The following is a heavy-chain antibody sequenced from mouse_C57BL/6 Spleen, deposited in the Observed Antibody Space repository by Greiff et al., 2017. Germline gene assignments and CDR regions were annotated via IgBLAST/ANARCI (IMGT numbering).Heavy chain of an antibody. V-gene: IGHV1-64*01. CDR3: SRPYDYGGSWFAY. D-gene: IGHD2-4*01. CDR2: IHPNSGST. J-gene: IGHJ3*01. Sequence: VQLQQPGAELVKPGASVKLSCKASGYTFTSYWMHWVKQRPGQGLEWIGMIHPNSGSTNYNEKFKSKATLTVDKSSSTAYMQLSILTSEDSAVYYCSRPYDYGGSWFAYWGQGTLVTVSA. CDR1: GYTFTSYW.